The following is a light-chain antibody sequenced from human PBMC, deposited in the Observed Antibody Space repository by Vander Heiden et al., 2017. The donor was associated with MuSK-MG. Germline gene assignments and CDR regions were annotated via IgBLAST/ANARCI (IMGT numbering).Light chain of an antibody. CDR1: QSVSSS. CDR3: QQRSNWPRT. Sequence: EIVLTQSPATLSLFPGERATLSCRASQSVSSSLAWYQQKPGQAPRLLIYDASNRATGIPARFSGSGSGTDFTLTISSLEPEDFAVYYCQQRSNWPRTFGQGTKVEIK. V-gene: IGKV3-11*01. J-gene: IGKJ1*01. CDR2: DAS.